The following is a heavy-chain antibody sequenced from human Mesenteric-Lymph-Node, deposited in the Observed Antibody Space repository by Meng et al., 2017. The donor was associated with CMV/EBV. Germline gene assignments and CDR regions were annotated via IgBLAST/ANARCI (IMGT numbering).Heavy chain of an antibody. CDR1: GYIFTDYY. D-gene: IGHD6-13*01. CDR2: INPNRGGT. Sequence: ASVKVSCKASGYIFTDYYIHWVRQAPGHALEYMGWINPNRGGTNYAQRFQGRVTLTSDTSISTVYIELSRLRSDDTAMYYCARDAGEVYSRSHTTEIDYWGQGTLVTVSS. J-gene: IGHJ4*02. V-gene: IGHV1-2*02. CDR3: ARDAGEVYSRSHTTEIDY.